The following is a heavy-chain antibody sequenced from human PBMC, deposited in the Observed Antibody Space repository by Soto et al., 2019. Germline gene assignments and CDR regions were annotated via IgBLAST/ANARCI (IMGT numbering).Heavy chain of an antibody. Sequence: ASVKVSCKASGYTFTSYAMHWVRQAPGQKLEWMGWINAGNGNTKYSQKFQGRVTITRDTSASTAYMELSSLRSEDTAVYYCARGGSLYWYFDLWGRGTLVTVSS. CDR1: GYTFTSYA. CDR3: ARGGSLYWYFDL. D-gene: IGHD1-26*01. V-gene: IGHV1-3*01. CDR2: INAGNGNT. J-gene: IGHJ2*01.